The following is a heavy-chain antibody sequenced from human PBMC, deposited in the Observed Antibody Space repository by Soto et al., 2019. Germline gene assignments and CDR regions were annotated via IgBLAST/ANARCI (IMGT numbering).Heavy chain of an antibody. V-gene: IGHV1-18*01. CDR1: GYTFTSYA. D-gene: IGHD1-26*01. CDR2: LSAYNGNT. J-gene: IGHJ4*02. CDR3: ATVVGAVPY. Sequence: QIHLVQSGAEVKEPGASVKVSCKASGYTFTSYAISWVRQAPGQVLEWMGWLSAYNGNTNYAQNLQGRVTVTTDTSTDTAYMELRSLRSDDTAVYYCATVVGAVPYWGQGTLVTVSS.